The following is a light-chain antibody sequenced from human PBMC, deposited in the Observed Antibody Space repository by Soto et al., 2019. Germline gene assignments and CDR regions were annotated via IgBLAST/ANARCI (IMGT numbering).Light chain of an antibody. V-gene: IGKV1-33*01. J-gene: IGKJ3*01. CDR3: QQYDNLPST. CDR2: DAS. CDR1: QDISNY. Sequence: DIQMTQSPSSLSASVGDRVTITCQASQDISNYLNWYQQKPGKAPKLLIYDASNLEVGVPIRFSGSGSGTDFTFTITSLQPEDIATYYCQQYDNLPSTFGPGTKVDIK.